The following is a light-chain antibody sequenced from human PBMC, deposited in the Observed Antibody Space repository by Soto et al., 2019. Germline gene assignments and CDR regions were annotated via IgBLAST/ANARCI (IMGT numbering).Light chain of an antibody. CDR2: GAS. J-gene: IGKJ2*01. Sequence: EIVMTQSPATLSVSPGERATLSCRASQSVSSNLAWYQQKPGQAPRLLIYGASTRATGIPARFSGSGSGPEFTLTISSLQSEDFAVYYCQQYNNWPQTFGQGTKLEIK. CDR3: QQYNNWPQT. CDR1: QSVSSN. V-gene: IGKV3-15*01.